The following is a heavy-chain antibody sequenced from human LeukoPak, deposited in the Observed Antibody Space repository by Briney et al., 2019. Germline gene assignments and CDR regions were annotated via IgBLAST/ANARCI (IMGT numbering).Heavy chain of an antibody. CDR3: ARDFRGYSYGSPYFDY. D-gene: IGHD5-18*01. V-gene: IGHV3-21*01. Sequence: GGSLRLSCAASGFTFSGYSMNWVRQAPGKGLEWVSSISSSSSYIYYADSVKGRFTISRDNAKNSLYLQMNRLRAEDTAVYYCARDFRGYSYGSPYFDYWGQGALVTVSS. J-gene: IGHJ4*02. CDR1: GFTFSGYS. CDR2: ISSSSSYI.